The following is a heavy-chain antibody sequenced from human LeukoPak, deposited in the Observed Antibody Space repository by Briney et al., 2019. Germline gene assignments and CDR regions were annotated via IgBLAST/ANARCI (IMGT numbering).Heavy chain of an antibody. CDR1: GGTFSNYA. Sequence: EASVKVSCKASGGTFSNYAISLVRQAPGQGLEWMGGIIPIFGTTNYAQKFQDRVTITADESTSTAYMELSSLRSEDTAVYYCARGSWDSNYDHWGQGTLITVSS. D-gene: IGHD4-11*01. J-gene: IGHJ4*02. CDR2: IIPIFGTT. V-gene: IGHV1-69*13. CDR3: ARGSWDSNYDH.